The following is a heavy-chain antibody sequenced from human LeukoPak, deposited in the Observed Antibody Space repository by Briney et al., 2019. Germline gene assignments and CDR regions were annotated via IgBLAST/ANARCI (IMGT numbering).Heavy chain of an antibody. V-gene: IGHV3-21*04. CDR1: GFTFSSYT. CDR2: ISSSSTYI. D-gene: IGHD6-13*01. J-gene: IGHJ4*02. Sequence: GGSLRLSCAASGFTFSSYTMNWVRQAPGKGLEWVSSISSSSTYIYYADSVKGRFTISRDNAKNSLYLQMNSLRAEDTAVYYCAREPETGAAAAPAHGNFDYWGQGTLVTVSS. CDR3: AREPETGAAAAPAHGNFDY.